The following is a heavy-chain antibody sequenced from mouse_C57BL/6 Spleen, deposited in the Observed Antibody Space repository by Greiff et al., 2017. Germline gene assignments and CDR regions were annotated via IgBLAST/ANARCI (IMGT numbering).Heavy chain of an antibody. CDR1: GFTFSSYT. J-gene: IGHJ4*01. Sequence: EVNLVESGGGLVKPGGSLKLSCAASGFTFSSYTMSWVRQTPEKRLEWVATISGGGGNTYYPDSVKGRFTISRDNAKNTLYLQRSSLRSEDTALYYCAGYDGYYVGVDYWGQGTSVTVSS. CDR2: ISGGGGNT. D-gene: IGHD2-3*01. V-gene: IGHV5-9*01. CDR3: AGYDGYYVGVDY.